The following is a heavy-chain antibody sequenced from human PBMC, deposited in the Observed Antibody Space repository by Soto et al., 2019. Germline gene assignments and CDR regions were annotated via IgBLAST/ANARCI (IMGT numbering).Heavy chain of an antibody. J-gene: IGHJ5*02. CDR1: GGTFSSYT. Sequence: QVQLVQSGAEVKKPGSLVKVSCKASGGTFSSYTISWVRQAPGQGLEWMGRIIPILGIANYAQKFQGRVTSTADKSTSTAYMELSSLRSEDTAVYYCARDRLDGFDPWGQGTLVTVSS. CDR2: IIPILGIA. V-gene: IGHV1-69*08. CDR3: ARDRLDGFDP.